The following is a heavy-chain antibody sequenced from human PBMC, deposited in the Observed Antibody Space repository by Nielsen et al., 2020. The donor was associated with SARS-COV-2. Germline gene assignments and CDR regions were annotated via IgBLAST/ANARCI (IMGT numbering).Heavy chain of an antibody. CDR3: AKDGGIVVVVAAHYGMDV. J-gene: IGHJ6*02. D-gene: IGHD2-15*01. CDR2: ISSDGNYF. V-gene: IGHV3-21*01. Sequence: WIRQPPGKGLEWVSSISSDGNYFSYADSVKGRFTISRDNAKNSLFLQMHSLRAEDTAVYYCAKDGGIVVVVAAHYGMDVWGQGTTVTVSS.